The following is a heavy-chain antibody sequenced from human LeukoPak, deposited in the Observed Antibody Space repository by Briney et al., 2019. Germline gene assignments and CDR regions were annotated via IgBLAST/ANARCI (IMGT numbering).Heavy chain of an antibody. D-gene: IGHD4-17*01. CDR1: GFTFTSYA. V-gene: IGHV1-3*01. J-gene: IGHJ3*02. Sequence: GGSLRLSCAASGFTFTSYAMHWVRQAPGQRLEWMGWINAGNGNTKYSQKFQGRVTITRDTSASTAYMELSSLRSEDTAVYYCARENGVDAFDIWGQGTMVTVSS. CDR3: ARENGVDAFDI. CDR2: INAGNGNT.